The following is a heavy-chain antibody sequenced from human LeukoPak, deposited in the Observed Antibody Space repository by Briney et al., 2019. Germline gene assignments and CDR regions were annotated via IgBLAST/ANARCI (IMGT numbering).Heavy chain of an antibody. J-gene: IGHJ5*02. D-gene: IGHD3-22*01. CDR1: GRSISSSNYY. V-gene: IGHV4-39*02. CDR2: IYHSGST. CDR3: AREFPQMIADKRNWFDP. Sequence: SETLSLTCIVSGRSISSSNYYWGWIRQPPGKGLEWIGSIYHSGSTYYNSSLKSRVTISVDTSKNQFSLRLNSVTAADTAVYYCAREFPQMIADKRNWFDPWGQGTLVTVSS.